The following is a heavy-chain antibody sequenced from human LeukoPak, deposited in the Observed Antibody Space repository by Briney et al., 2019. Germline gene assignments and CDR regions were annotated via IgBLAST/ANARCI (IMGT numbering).Heavy chain of an antibody. CDR1: GFTFSSYS. Sequence: PGVSLRLSCAASGFTFSSYSMNCVRQAPGEGLEWVSSISSSSSYIYYADSVKGRFTISRDNAKNSLYLQMNSLRAEDTAVYYCAYGTRYGDYAYWGQGTLVTVSS. J-gene: IGHJ4*02. CDR2: ISSSSSYI. D-gene: IGHD4-17*01. CDR3: AYGTRYGDYAY. V-gene: IGHV3-21*01.